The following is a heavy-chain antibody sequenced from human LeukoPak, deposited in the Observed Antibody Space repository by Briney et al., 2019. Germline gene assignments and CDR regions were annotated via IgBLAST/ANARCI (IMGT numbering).Heavy chain of an antibody. D-gene: IGHD3-10*01. CDR3: ARVITINYYYMDV. CDR1: GFTFSSYS. CDR2: ISSSSSTI. J-gene: IGHJ6*03. V-gene: IGHV3-48*01. Sequence: GGSLRLSCAASGFTFSSYSMNWVRQAPGKGLEWVSYISSSSSTIYYADSVKGRFTISRDNAKNSLYLQMNGLRAEDTAVYYCARVITINYYYMDVWGKGTTVTVSS.